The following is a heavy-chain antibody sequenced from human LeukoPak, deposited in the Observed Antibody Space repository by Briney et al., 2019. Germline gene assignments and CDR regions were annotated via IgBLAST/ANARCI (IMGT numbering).Heavy chain of an antibody. CDR1: GFTFSNYA. Sequence: GGSLRLSCAASGFTFSNYAMTWVRQAPGKGLEWVSTISRNDDGTYYADSVKGRFTISRDNSRNTVYLQMNSLRAEDTAVYYCARDEETGYCSGGSCYPFDYWGQGALVTVSS. CDR2: ISRNDDGT. V-gene: IGHV3-23*01. D-gene: IGHD2-15*01. CDR3: ARDEETGYCSGGSCYPFDY. J-gene: IGHJ4*02.